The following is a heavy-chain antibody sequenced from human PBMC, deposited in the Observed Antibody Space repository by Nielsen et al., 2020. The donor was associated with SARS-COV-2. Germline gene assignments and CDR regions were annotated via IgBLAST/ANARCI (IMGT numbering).Heavy chain of an antibody. V-gene: IGHV1-58*02. CDR1: GFTFTSSA. D-gene: IGHD1-26*01. CDR2: IVVGSGNT. CDR3: AVLGGATTLVSS. Sequence: SVKVSCKASGFTFTSSAMQWVRQARGQRLEWIGWIVVGSGNTNYAQKFQERVTITRDMSTSTAYMELSSLRSEDTAVYYCAVLGGATTLVSSWGQGTLVTVSS. J-gene: IGHJ4*02.